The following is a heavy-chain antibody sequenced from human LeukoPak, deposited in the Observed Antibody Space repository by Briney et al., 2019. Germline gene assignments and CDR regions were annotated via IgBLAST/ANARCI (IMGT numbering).Heavy chain of an antibody. D-gene: IGHD3-22*01. CDR3: ARGPPHNYYDSSGAKPRWFDP. V-gene: IGHV4-59*01. CDR1: GGSISSYY. J-gene: IGHJ5*02. CDR2: IYYSGGT. Sequence: SETLSLTCTVSGGSISSYYWSWIRQPPGKGLEWIGYIYYSGGTNYNPSLKSRVTISVDTSKNQFSLKLSSVTAADTAVYYCARGPPHNYYDSSGAKPRWFDPWGQGTLVTVSS.